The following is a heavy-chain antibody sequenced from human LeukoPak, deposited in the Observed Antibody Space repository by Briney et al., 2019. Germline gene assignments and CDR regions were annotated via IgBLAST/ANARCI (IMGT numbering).Heavy chain of an antibody. V-gene: IGHV4-39*01. CDR2: VYYSGKT. CDR1: NGSISRSYYY. Sequence: SETLSLTCTVSNGSISRSYYYWGWIRQLPGKGLEWVGSVYYSGKTFYSPSLKSRVTISVDTSKNQFSLRLSSVTAADTAVYYCARSFGGVISYYFDYWGQGTLVTVSS. J-gene: IGHJ4*02. D-gene: IGHD3-16*01. CDR3: ARSFGGVISYYFDY.